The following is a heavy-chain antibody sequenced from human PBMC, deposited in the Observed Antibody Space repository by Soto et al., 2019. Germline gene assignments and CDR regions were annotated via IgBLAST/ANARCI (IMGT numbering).Heavy chain of an antibody. Sequence: SSETLSLTCTVSGGSVSSSSYYWGWVRQPPGKGLEWIGSVYYSGSTYYNPSLESRVTISVDKSKTQSSLKLMSLTAADTAVYYCSRKAVSGMITGFDDWGQGALVTVSS. V-gene: IGHV4-39*01. CDR3: SRKAVSGMITGFDD. CDR2: VYYSGST. J-gene: IGHJ4*02. D-gene: IGHD3-22*01. CDR1: GGSVSSSSYY.